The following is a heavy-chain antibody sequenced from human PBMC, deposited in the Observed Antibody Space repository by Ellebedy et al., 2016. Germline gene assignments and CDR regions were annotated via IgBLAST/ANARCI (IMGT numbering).Heavy chain of an antibody. CDR2: ISGSGGST. CDR3: AKDFYEQEGLRSPGEDY. CDR1: GFTFSSYA. J-gene: IGHJ4*02. V-gene: IGHV3-23*01. D-gene: IGHD3-10*01. Sequence: GGSLRLSCAASGFTFSSYAMSWVRQAPGKGLEWVSAISGSGGSTYYADSVKGRFTISRDNSKNTLYLQMNSLRAEDTAVYYCAKDFYEQEGLRSPGEDYWGQGTLVTVSS.